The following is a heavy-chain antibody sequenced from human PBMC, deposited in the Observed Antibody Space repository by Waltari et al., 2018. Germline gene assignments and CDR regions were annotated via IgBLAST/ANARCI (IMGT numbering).Heavy chain of an antibody. V-gene: IGHV1-46*01. Sequence: QVQLVQSGAEVKKPGASVKVSCKASGYTFTSYYMHWVRQAPGQGLEWMGRSNPSGGSTSYAQKFHGRVTMTRDTSTSTGYMELSSLRSEDTAVYYCASSTLAVAGYYYYGMDVWGQGTTVIVSS. CDR2: SNPSGGST. D-gene: IGHD6-19*01. CDR3: ASSTLAVAGYYYYGMDV. CDR1: GYTFTSYY. J-gene: IGHJ6*02.